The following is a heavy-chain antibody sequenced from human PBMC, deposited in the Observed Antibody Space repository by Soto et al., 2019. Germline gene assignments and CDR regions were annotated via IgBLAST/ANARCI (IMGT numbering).Heavy chain of an antibody. D-gene: IGHD4-17*01. CDR2: ISYSGST. V-gene: IGHV4-59*01. Sequence: SETLSLTCTVSGGSINSYYWNWIRQPPGKGLEWIGYISYSGSTNYNPSLKSRVTISVDTSKKQFSLKLSSVTAADTAVYYCARDTYGDYTMNVWGQGTMVTVSS. CDR1: GGSINSYY. J-gene: IGHJ6*02. CDR3: ARDTYGDYTMNV.